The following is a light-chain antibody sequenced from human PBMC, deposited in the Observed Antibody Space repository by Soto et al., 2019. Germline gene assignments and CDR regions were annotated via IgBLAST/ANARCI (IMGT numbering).Light chain of an antibody. J-gene: IGLJ2*01. CDR3: SSYTSSSTLI. CDR2: GVT. V-gene: IGLV2-14*01. Sequence: QSALTQPRSVSGSPGQSVTISCTGTTSDVGGYNYVSWYQQHPSKAPKLMIYGVTDRPSGVSHRFSGSRSDSTASLTISGLQAEDEADYYCSSYTSSSTLIFGGGTKLTVL. CDR1: TSDVGGYNY.